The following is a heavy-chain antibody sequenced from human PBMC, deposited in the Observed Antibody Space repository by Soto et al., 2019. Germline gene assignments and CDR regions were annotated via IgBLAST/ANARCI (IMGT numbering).Heavy chain of an antibody. J-gene: IGHJ4*02. CDR3: ARDQNGSGNYYTRYFDY. Sequence: PSETLSLTCTVSGGSISSYYWSWIRQPPGKGLEWIGYIYYSGSTNYNPSLKSRVTISVDKSKNQFSLNLSSVAAADTAVYYCARDQNGSGNYYTRYFDYWGQGTLVTVSS. D-gene: IGHD3-10*01. V-gene: IGHV4-59*12. CDR1: GGSISSYY. CDR2: IYYSGST.